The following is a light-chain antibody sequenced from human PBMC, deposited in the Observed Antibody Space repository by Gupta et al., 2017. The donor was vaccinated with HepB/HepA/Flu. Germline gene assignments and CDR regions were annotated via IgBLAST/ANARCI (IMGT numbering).Light chain of an antibody. Sequence: DIQMTQSPSSLSASVGDRVTITCRASQSISSYLNWYQQKPGKAPKLLIYAASSLQSGVPSRFSGSGSGTDFTLTISSRQPEDFATYYCQQSYSTPSVPFGQGTRLEIK. CDR1: QSISSY. V-gene: IGKV1-39*01. CDR2: AAS. J-gene: IGKJ5*01. CDR3: QQSYSTPSVP.